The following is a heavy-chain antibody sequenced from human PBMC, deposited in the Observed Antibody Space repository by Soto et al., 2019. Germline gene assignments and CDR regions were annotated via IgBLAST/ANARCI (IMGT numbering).Heavy chain of an antibody. D-gene: IGHD6-13*01. CDR1: GFTFSSYA. CDR3: AKDPDSSSWYLRWYYYGMDV. Sequence: GGSLRLSCAASGFTFSSYAMSWVRQAPGKGLEWVSAISGSGGSTYYADSVKGRFTISRDNSKKTLYLQMNSLRAEDTAVYYCAKDPDSSSWYLRWYYYGMDVWGQGTTVTVSS. CDR2: ISGSGGST. V-gene: IGHV3-23*01. J-gene: IGHJ6*02.